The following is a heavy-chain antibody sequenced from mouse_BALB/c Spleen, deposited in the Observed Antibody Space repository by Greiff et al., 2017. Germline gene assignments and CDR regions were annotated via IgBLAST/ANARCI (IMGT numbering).Heavy chain of an antibody. D-gene: IGHD2-14*01. CDR3: ARRGGVRPWFAY. V-gene: IGHV1S81*02. Sequence: QVQLQQPGAELVKPGASVKLSCKASGYTFTSYWMHWVKQRPGQGLEWIGEINPSNGRTNYNEKFKSKATLTVDKSSSTAYMQLSSLTSEDSAVYYCARRGGVRPWFAYWGQGTLVTVSA. J-gene: IGHJ3*01. CDR2: INPSNGRT. CDR1: GYTFTSYW.